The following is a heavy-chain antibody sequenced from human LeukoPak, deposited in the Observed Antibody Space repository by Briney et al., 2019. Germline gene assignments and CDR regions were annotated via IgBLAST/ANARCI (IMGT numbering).Heavy chain of an antibody. CDR2: IIPIFGTA. CDR1: GGTFSSYA. CDR3: ATEYCSSTSCDGDAFDI. D-gene: IGHD2-2*01. J-gene: IGHJ3*02. V-gene: IGHV1-69*13. Sequence: SVKVSCKASGGTFSSYAISWVRQAPGQGLEWMGGIIPIFGTANYAQKFQGRVTITADESTSTAYMELSSLRSEDTAVYYCATEYCSSTSCDGDAFDIWGQGTMVTVSS.